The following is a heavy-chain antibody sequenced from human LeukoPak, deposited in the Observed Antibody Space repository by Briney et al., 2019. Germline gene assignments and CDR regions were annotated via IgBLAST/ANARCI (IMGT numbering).Heavy chain of an antibody. Sequence: GGSLRLSCAASGFTFSSYSMNWVRQAPGKGLEWVSYISSSSSTIYYADSVKGRFTISRDNAKNSLYLQMNSLRAEDTAVYYCARGIGYSYGSYYYGMDVWGQGTTVTVSS. J-gene: IGHJ6*02. CDR3: ARGIGYSYGSYYYGMDV. D-gene: IGHD5-18*01. CDR1: GFTFSSYS. CDR2: ISSSSSTI. V-gene: IGHV3-48*04.